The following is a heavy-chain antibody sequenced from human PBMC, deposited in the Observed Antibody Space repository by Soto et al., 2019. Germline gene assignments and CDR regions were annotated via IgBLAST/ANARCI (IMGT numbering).Heavy chain of an antibody. CDR2: IYYSGYT. J-gene: IGHJ3*02. CDR3: ARRKTHSSGLFAFDI. V-gene: IGHV4-39*01. Sequence: SETLSLTCTVSGGSISSSSYYWGWIRQPPGKGLEWIGSIYYSGYTYYNPSLKSRVTISVDTSKNQFSLKLSSVTAADTAVYYCARRKTHSSGLFAFDIWGQGTMVTVSS. CDR1: GGSISSSSYY. D-gene: IGHD3-22*01.